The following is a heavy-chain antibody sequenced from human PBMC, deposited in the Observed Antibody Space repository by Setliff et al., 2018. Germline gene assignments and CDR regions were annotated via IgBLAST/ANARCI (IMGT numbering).Heavy chain of an antibody. CDR2: ISDDGGRT. Sequence: GGSLRLSCAASGFAFNNYPMGWVRQAPGKGLEWVSGISDDGGRTYYADSVKGRFTISRDNSKNTLYLQMSSLRAEDTAVYYCAKDGDNYHDSGDYYHEFDYWGQGTLVTVSS. CDR3: AKDGDNYHDSGDYYHEFDY. V-gene: IGHV3-23*01. CDR1: GFAFNNYP. J-gene: IGHJ4*02. D-gene: IGHD3-22*01.